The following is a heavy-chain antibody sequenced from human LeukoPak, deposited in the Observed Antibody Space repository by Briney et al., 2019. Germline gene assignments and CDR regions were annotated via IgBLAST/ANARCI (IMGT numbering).Heavy chain of an antibody. CDR1: GFTFSSYA. CDR2: IKQDGSEE. Sequence: GGTLRLSCAASGFTFSSYAMSWVRQAPGKGLEWVANIKQDGSEEYYVDSVKGRFTISRDNAKNSLYLQMNSLRAEDTAVYYCARDSASSWYAFDIWGQGTMVTVSS. J-gene: IGHJ3*02. CDR3: ARDSASSWYAFDI. V-gene: IGHV3-7*01. D-gene: IGHD6-13*01.